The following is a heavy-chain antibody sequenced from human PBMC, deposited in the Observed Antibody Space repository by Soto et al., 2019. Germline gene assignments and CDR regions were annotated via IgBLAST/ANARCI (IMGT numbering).Heavy chain of an antibody. Sequence: GGSLRLSCEASGFTFTSYSMDWVRQAPGKGLEWVSSISSTSNYIYHVDSVKGRFTISRDNAKKSLYLQMNSLRAEDTAVYYYAIENSDRAFDIWGKGPMVTVSS. V-gene: IGHV3-21*01. J-gene: IGHJ3*02. D-gene: IGHD2-15*01. CDR1: GFTFTSYS. CDR3: AIENSDRAFDI. CDR2: ISSTSNYI.